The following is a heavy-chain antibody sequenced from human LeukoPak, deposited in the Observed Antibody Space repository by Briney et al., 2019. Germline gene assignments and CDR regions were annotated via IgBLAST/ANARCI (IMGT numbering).Heavy chain of an antibody. J-gene: IGHJ4*02. V-gene: IGHV3-23*01. Sequence: GGSLRLSCAASGFTFSSYSMNWVRQAPGKGLEWVSAISGSGGSTYYADSVKGRFTISRDNSKNTLYLQMNSLRAEDTAVYYCAKNAYYDILTGYYRPNYWGQGTLVTVSS. D-gene: IGHD3-9*01. CDR1: GFTFSSYS. CDR3: AKNAYYDILTGYYRPNY. CDR2: ISGSGGST.